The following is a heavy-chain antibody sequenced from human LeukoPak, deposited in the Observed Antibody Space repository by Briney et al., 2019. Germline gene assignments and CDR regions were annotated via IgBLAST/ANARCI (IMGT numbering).Heavy chain of an antibody. J-gene: IGHJ4*02. Sequence: GGSLRLSCAASGFTFSSYWMSWVRQAPGKGLEWVANIKQDGSEIYSVDSVKGRFTISRDNAKNSLYLQMNSLRAEDTAVYYCARDKGDWYYFDYWGQGTLVTVSS. CDR2: IKQDGSEI. CDR1: GFTFSSYW. D-gene: IGHD2-21*02. V-gene: IGHV3-7*01. CDR3: ARDKGDWYYFDY.